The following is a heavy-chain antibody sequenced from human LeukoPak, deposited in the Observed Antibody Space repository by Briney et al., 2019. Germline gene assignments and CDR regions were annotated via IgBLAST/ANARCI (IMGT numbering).Heavy chain of an antibody. CDR3: ARGGYVVNWFDP. J-gene: IGHJ5*02. CDR2: IYHTGST. V-gene: IGHV4-30-4*01. Sequence: SETLSLTCSVSGGSISSGDYYWTWIRQPPGKGLVLFGYIYHTGSTYYHPSHKSRITISLDTSKNQFSLRLNSVTAADTAVYYCARGGYVVNWFDPWGQGTLVTVSS. D-gene: IGHD5-12*01. CDR1: GGSISSGDYY.